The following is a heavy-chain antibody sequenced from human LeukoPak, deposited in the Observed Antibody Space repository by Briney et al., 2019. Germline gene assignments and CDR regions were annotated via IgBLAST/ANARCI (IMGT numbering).Heavy chain of an antibody. Sequence: SVKVSCKASGGTFSSYAISWVRQAPGQGLEWMGGIIPIFGTANYAQKFQGRVTMTRDTSISTAYMELSRLRSDDTAVYYCARIEGVTTSFGDYWGQGTLVTVSS. J-gene: IGHJ4*02. CDR1: GGTFSSYA. D-gene: IGHD4-17*01. CDR2: IIPIFGTA. V-gene: IGHV1-69*05. CDR3: ARIEGVTTSFGDY.